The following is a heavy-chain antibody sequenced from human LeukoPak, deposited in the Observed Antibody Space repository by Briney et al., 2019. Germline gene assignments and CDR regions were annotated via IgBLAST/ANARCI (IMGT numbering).Heavy chain of an antibody. D-gene: IGHD4-11*01. Sequence: GGSLRLSCAASGFTFSSYSMNWVRQAPGKGLEWVSSISSSSSYIYYADSVKGRFTISRDNAKNSLYLQMNSLRAEDTAVYYCARWAMTTPAGFDYWGQGTLVTVSS. V-gene: IGHV3-21*01. CDR2: ISSSSSYI. J-gene: IGHJ4*02. CDR3: ARWAMTTPAGFDY. CDR1: GFTFSSYS.